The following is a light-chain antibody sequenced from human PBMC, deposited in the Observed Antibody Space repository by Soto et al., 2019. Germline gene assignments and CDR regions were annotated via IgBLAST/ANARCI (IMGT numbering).Light chain of an antibody. Sequence: QSALTQPASVSGSPGQSITISCTGTSSDVGAYNFVSWYQQYPGKAPKVMIYEVNNRPSGVSNRFSGSKSGNTASLTISGLQAEDEADYYCSSFKRSSTYVFGSGTKLTVL. J-gene: IGLJ1*01. CDR3: SSFKRSSTYV. CDR1: SSDVGAYNF. V-gene: IGLV2-14*01. CDR2: EVN.